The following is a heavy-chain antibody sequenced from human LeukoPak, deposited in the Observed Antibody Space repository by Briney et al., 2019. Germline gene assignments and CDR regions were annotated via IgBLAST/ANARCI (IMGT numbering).Heavy chain of an antibody. CDR1: EFTFNYYA. CDR2: ISCSGNTT. CDR3: RKRGAHTLHYFDY. J-gene: IGHJ4*02. D-gene: IGHD1-26*01. Sequence: PGGSLRLSCAASEFTFNYYAMTWVRQAPGKGLEWVSTISCSGNTTYYADSVKGRFTISRDNYKNTLYLQKNCMRAEDTAVYYSRKRGAHTLHYFDYWGQGTLVTVSS. V-gene: IGHV3-23*01.